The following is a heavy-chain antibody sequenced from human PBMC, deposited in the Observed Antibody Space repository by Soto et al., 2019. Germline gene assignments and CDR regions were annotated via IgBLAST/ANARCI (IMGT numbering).Heavy chain of an antibody. CDR2: ISGSGGST. J-gene: IGHJ5*02. Sequence: GSLRLSCAASGFTFSSYAMSWVRQAPGKGLEWVSAISGSGGSTYYADSVKGRFTISRDNSKNTLYLQMNSLRAEDTAVYYCAKSPYSSSWAYNWFDPWGQGTLVTVSS. CDR3: AKSPYSSSWAYNWFDP. V-gene: IGHV3-23*01. D-gene: IGHD6-13*01. CDR1: GFTFSSYA.